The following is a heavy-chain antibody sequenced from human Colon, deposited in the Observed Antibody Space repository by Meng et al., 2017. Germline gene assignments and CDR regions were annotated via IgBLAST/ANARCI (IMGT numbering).Heavy chain of an antibody. Sequence: GEFLKISCAASGFTFNNYWMTWVRQAPGKGLEWVANIKQDGSDKYYVDSVKGRFTISRDNANNSLYLQMNSLRADDTAVYYCAREEDASGNFYFDYWGQGTLVTVSS. CDR2: IKQDGSDK. V-gene: IGHV3-7*01. D-gene: IGHD3-10*01. CDR1: GFTFNNYW. J-gene: IGHJ4*02. CDR3: AREEDASGNFYFDY.